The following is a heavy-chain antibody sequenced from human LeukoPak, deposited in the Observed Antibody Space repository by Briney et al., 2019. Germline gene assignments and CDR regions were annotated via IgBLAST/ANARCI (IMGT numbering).Heavy chain of an antibody. J-gene: IGHJ3*02. CDR2: ISWNSGSI. V-gene: IGHV3-9*01. D-gene: IGHD4-17*01. Sequence: GGSLRLSCAASGFTFDDYAMHWVRHAPGKGLEWVSGISWNSGSIGYADSVKGRFTISRDNAKNSLYLQMNSLRAEDTALYYCATAFRGVTTNDAFDIWGQGTMVTVSS. CDR3: ATAFRGVTTNDAFDI. CDR1: GFTFDDYA.